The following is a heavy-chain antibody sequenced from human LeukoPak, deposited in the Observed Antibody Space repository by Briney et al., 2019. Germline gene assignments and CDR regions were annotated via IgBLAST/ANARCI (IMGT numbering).Heavy chain of an antibody. J-gene: IGHJ3*02. CDR1: GFTFSSYW. V-gene: IGHV3-7*01. CDR3: VSSYFDSSSHAFDI. Sequence: GGSLRLSCVASGFTFSSYWMSWVRQAPGKGLECVANVKQDGSEKYYVDPVKGRFTISRDNAKTSLYLQMNSLRAEDTAVYYCVSSYFDSSSHAFDIWGHGTMVTVSS. CDR2: VKQDGSEK. D-gene: IGHD3-9*01.